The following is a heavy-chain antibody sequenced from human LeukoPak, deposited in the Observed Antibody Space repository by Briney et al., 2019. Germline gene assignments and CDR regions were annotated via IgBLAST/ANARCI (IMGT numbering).Heavy chain of an antibody. CDR1: GYSFSIYG. J-gene: IGHJ4*02. Sequence: ASVKVSCKASGYSFSIYGITWHRQPPGQGLDYLGWISASDGTTNYAQKVQDRVTMTTDTSTSTAYLELRSLRSEDTAVYYCARCGAAVTTHFSHWGQGTLVTVSS. CDR3: ARCGAAVTTHFSH. CDR2: ISASDGTT. V-gene: IGHV1-18*01. D-gene: IGHD4-17*01.